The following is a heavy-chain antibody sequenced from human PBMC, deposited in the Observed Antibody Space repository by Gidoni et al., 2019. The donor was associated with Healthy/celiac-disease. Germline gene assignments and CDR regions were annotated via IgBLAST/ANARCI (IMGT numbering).Heavy chain of an antibody. CDR3: ARGRRDYYDSSGYYHFDY. CDR1: GGSISSGGYH. J-gene: IGHJ4*02. V-gene: IGHV4-31*03. Sequence: QVQLQESGPGLVKPSQTLSLTCTVSGGSISSGGYHWSWIRQHPGKGLEWIGYIYYSGSTYYNPSLKSRVTISVDTSKNQFSLKLSSVTAADTAVYYCARGRRDYYDSSGYYHFDYWGQGTLVTVSS. CDR2: IYYSGST. D-gene: IGHD3-22*01.